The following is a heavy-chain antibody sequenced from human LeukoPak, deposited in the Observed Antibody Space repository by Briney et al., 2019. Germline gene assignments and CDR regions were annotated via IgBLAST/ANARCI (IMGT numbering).Heavy chain of an antibody. Sequence: NPSETLSLTCSVSGHSISSGFYWGWIRQPPGKGLEWIGSIYHSGSTYYNPSLKSRVTISVDTSKNQFSLKLSSVTAADTAVYYCARQWPKTPNAFDIWGQGTMVTVSS. CDR2: IYHSGST. CDR1: GHSISSGFY. CDR3: ARQWPKTPNAFDI. D-gene: IGHD6-19*01. V-gene: IGHV4-38-2*02. J-gene: IGHJ3*02.